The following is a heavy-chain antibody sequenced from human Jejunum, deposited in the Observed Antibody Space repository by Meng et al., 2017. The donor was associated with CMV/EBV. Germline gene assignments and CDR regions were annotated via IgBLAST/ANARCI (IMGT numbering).Heavy chain of an antibody. D-gene: IGHD2-8*01. CDR3: AKVIMRSPDGVFDV. V-gene: IGHV3-23*01. CDR2: ISNGGAGA. J-gene: IGHJ3*01. Sequence: SGFMFSGYAMSWVRQAPGQGLQWVSTISNGGAGAYYADSVKGRFTISGDNSKNTLYLQMNSLRVEDTAIYYCAKVIMRSPDGVFDVWGQGTVVTVSS. CDR1: GFMFSGYA.